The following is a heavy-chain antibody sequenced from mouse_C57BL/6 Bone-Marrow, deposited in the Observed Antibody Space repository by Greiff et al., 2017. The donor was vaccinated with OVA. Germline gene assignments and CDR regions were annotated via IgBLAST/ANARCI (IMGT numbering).Heavy chain of an antibody. CDR2: IWRGGST. CDR1: GFSLTSYG. J-gene: IGHJ4*01. CDR3: ASHYYGSSPYAMDY. V-gene: IGHV2-5*01. D-gene: IGHD1-1*01. Sequence: QVQLQQSGPGLVQPSQSLSITCTVSGFSLTSYGVHWVRQSPGKGLEWLGVIWRGGSTDYNAAFMSRLSITKDNSKSQVFFKMNSLQADDTAIDYRASHYYGSSPYAMDYWGQGTSVTVSS.